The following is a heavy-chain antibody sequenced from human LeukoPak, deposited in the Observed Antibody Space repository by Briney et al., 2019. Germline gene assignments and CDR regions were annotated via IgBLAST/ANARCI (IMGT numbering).Heavy chain of an antibody. Sequence: ASVKVSCKASGYTFTSYYIHWVRQAPGQGLEWMGIINPSSGVTSYAQKFQGRITMTRDTSTSTVYMELSSLRSEDTAVYYCATIGSCTSSACSPFGYWGQGTLVTVSS. J-gene: IGHJ4*02. CDR1: GYTFTSYY. CDR2: INPSSGVT. CDR3: ATIGSCTSSACSPFGY. D-gene: IGHD2-2*01. V-gene: IGHV1-46*03.